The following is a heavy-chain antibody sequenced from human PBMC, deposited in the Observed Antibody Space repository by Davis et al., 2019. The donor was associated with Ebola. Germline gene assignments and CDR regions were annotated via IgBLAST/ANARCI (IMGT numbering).Heavy chain of an antibody. D-gene: IGHD1-26*01. CDR2: HGTSGDT. J-gene: IGHJ3*02. CDR3: AKDTSNIWFDI. V-gene: IGHV3-23*01. Sequence: GESLKISCAASGFVFRNYVMSWVRRAPGKGLEWVSTHGTSGDTYYADSVKGRFTISRDNSKNTLHLQMNGLRVEDTAIYYCAKDTSNIWFDIWGQGTMVTVSS. CDR1: GFVFRNYV.